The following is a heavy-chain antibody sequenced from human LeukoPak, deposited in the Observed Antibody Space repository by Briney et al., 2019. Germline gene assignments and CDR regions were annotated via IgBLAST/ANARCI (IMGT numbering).Heavy chain of an antibody. Sequence: GASVKVSCKASGFTFTSSAVQWVRQARGQRLEWIGWIVVGSGNTNYAQKFQERVTITGDMSTSTAYMELSSLRSEDTAVYFCANPPLPAVIGYYYYNVDVWGQGTTVTVSS. J-gene: IGHJ6*02. CDR2: IVVGSGNT. CDR1: GFTFTSSA. CDR3: ANPPLPAVIGYYYYNVDV. D-gene: IGHD2-2*01. V-gene: IGHV1-58*01.